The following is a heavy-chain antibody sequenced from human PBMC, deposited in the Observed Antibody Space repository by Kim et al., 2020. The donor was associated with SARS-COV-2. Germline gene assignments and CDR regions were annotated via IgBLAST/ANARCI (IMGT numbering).Heavy chain of an antibody. CDR1: GGSISSYY. CDR3: ARLPRCWLPPHETSHFDY. V-gene: IGHV4-59*08. Sequence: SETLSLTCTVSGGSISSYYWSWIRQPPGKGLEWIGYLYYSGSTNYNPSLKSRVTISLDTSKNQFSLKLRSVTAADTAVDSCARLPRCWLPPHETSHFDY. J-gene: IGHJ4*01. D-gene: IGHD5-12*01. CDR2: LYYSGST.